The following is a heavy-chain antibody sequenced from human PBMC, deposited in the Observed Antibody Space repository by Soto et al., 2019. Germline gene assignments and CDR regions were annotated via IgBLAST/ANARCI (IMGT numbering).Heavy chain of an antibody. V-gene: IGHV4-39*01. CDR3: ARHGQVAARDTYYYHGMDV. CDR1: GDSINSSNFY. J-gene: IGHJ6*02. Sequence: SETLSLTCSVSGDSINSSNFYGGWIRQPPGKGLEWIGSIYSSGSTYYNPSLRSRVTISVDTSKNQFSLKLSSVTAADTAVYYCARHGQVAARDTYYYHGMDVWGQGTTVTVSS. CDR2: IYSSGST. D-gene: IGHD6-19*01.